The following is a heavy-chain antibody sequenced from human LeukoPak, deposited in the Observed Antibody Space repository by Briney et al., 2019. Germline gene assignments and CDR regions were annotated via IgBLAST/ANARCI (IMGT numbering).Heavy chain of an antibody. J-gene: IGHJ4*02. CDR3: ARDLGLGSHIFY. CDR2: ISAYNGNT. V-gene: IGHV1-18*01. D-gene: IGHD3-10*01. Sequence: ASVRVSCKASRYTITSYDINWVRQAPGQGLEWMGWISAYNGNTNYAQKIQGRVTMTTDTSTSTAYMELRSLRSDDTAVYYCARDLGLGSHIFYWGQGTLVTVSS. CDR1: RYTITSYD.